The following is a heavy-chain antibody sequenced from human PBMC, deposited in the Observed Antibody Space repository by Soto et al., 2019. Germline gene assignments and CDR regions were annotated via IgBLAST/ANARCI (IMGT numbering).Heavy chain of an antibody. CDR2: IYSSGST. J-gene: IGHJ6*02. CDR3: ARDNIVSKGYGMDV. CDR1: SGSISSYY. Sequence: QVQLQESGPGLVKPSETLSLTCTVSSGSISSYYWSWVRQPAGKGLEWIGRIYSSGSTSYHPSLKSRVTMSVDTSKNQFSLKLTSVTAADTAVYYCARDNIVSKGYGMDVWGQGTTVTVSS. D-gene: IGHD5-12*01. V-gene: IGHV4-4*07.